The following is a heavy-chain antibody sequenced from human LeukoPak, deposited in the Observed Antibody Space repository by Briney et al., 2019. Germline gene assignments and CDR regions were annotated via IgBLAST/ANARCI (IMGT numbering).Heavy chain of an antibody. V-gene: IGHV3-64D*06. CDR1: GFTFSSYA. CDR2: ISSNGGST. J-gene: IGHJ4*02. CDR3: VKDIGPVATQFDY. Sequence: GGSLRLSCSASGFTFSSYAMHWVRQAPGKGLEYVSAISSNGGSTYYADSVKGRFTISRGNSKNTLYPQMSSLRAEDTAVYYCVKDIGPVATQFDYWGQGTLVTVSS. D-gene: IGHD5-12*01.